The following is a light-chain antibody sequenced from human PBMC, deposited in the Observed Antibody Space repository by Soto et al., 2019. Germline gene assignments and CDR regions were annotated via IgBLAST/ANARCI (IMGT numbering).Light chain of an antibody. CDR2: GAS. J-gene: IGKJ3*01. CDR1: QSVSSSY. V-gene: IGKV3-20*01. CDR3: QQYGSSLFS. Sequence: EIVLTQSPGTLSLSPGERATLSCRASQSVSSSYLAWYQQKPGQAPRLLIYGASSRATVIPDRFSGSVSGTYFTLTIVRLEPEDFAVYYCQQYGSSLFSFGPGTKVDIK.